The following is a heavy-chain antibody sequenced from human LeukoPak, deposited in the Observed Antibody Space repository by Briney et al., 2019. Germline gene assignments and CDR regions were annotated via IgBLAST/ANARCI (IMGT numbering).Heavy chain of an antibody. D-gene: IGHD5-18*01. V-gene: IGHV3-48*03. J-gene: IGHJ4*02. Sequence: TGGSLRLSCAASGFTFSSYEMNWVRQAPGEWLEWVSYISSSGSTIYYADSVDGRFTMSRHNAKNSLYLQMNSLRAEDTAVYYCASSYAGGYSYGWYYFDYWGQGTLVTVSS. CDR2: ISSSGSTI. CDR1: GFTFSSYE. CDR3: ASSYAGGYSYGWYYFDY.